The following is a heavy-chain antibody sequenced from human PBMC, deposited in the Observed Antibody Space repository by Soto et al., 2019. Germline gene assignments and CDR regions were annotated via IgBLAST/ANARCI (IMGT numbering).Heavy chain of an antibody. CDR1: GFNFRSYA. CDR3: AKGRGSSWTIDY. Sequence: DVELSESGGGLVQPGGSLRLSCAASGFNFRSYAMSWVRRAPGKGLEWVSAISGSGGTSYFADSVRGRFTISRDNSKNTLDLQLSSLRVEDTAEYSCAKGRGSSWTIDYWGHGALVTVSS. J-gene: IGHJ4*01. D-gene: IGHD6-13*01. CDR2: ISGSGGTS. V-gene: IGHV3-23*01.